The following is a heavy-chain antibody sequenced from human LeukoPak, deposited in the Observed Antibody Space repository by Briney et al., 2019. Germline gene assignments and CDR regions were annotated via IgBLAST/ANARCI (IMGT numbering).Heavy chain of an antibody. CDR3: AREGSGSSDHDGLDI. CDR2: ISGYNGNT. Sequence: ASVTVSFKASGYTFTAYGISGVRQAPGQGREWMGWISGYNGNTNYAQKLQGRVTITTDTSTSIAYMELRSLTSGDTPVYYCAREGSGSSDHDGLDIWGQGTMVTVS. V-gene: IGHV1-18*04. D-gene: IGHD3-10*01. CDR1: GYTFTAYG. J-gene: IGHJ3*02.